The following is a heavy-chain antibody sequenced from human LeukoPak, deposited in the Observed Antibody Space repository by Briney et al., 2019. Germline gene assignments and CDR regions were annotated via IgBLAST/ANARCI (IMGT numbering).Heavy chain of an antibody. Sequence: ASVKVSCKASGYTFTGYYMHWVRQAPGQGLEWMGWINPNSGGTNYAQKFQGRVTMTRDTSISTAYMELSRLRSEDTAVYYCASPPADYYDSRDYFDYWGQGTLVTVSS. CDR1: GYTFTGYY. J-gene: IGHJ4*02. V-gene: IGHV1-2*02. D-gene: IGHD3-22*01. CDR3: ASPPADYYDSRDYFDY. CDR2: INPNSGGT.